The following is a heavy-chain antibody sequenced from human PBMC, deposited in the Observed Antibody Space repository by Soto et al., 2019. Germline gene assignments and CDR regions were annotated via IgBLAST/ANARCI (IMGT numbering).Heavy chain of an antibody. V-gene: IGHV3-33*01. CDR2: IWYDGGNK. J-gene: IGHJ5*01. Sequence: GGAWRLSYAGSRITSSSSAMHWVRQAPGKGLEWVSIIWYDGGNKLYADSVKGRFTISRDNSKNMLYLQMNSLRPEDIAVYYCARGFSTYWNAFVSWGQGT. CDR3: ARGFSTYWNAFVS. CDR1: RITSSSSA. D-gene: IGHD1-1*01.